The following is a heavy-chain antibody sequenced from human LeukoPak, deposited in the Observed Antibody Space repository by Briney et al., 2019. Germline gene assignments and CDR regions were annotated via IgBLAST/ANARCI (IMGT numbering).Heavy chain of an antibody. CDR1: GFTLSSYS. D-gene: IGHD1-7*01. Sequence: GGSLRLSCAASGFTLSSYSMNWVRQAPGKGLGWISYISSSSSTIYYVDSVKGRFTISRDNAKNSLYLQMNSLRAEDTAVYYCVREGNFRFDYWGQGTLVTVSS. CDR2: ISSSSSTI. J-gene: IGHJ4*02. CDR3: VREGNFRFDY. V-gene: IGHV3-48*01.